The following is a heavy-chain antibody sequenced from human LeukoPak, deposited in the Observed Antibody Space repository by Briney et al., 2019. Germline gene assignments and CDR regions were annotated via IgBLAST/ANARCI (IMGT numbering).Heavy chain of an antibody. J-gene: IGHJ5*02. CDR1: GFTFSSYA. Sequence: GGSLRLSCAASGFTFSSYAMSWVRQAPGKGLEWVSAIGGSAAYTYSADSVKGWFTTSRDNSKNTLYLQMNSLRVEDTAVYYCARGGIYDFRRFDPWGQGTLVTVSS. V-gene: IGHV3-23*01. CDR3: ARGGIYDFRRFDP. CDR2: IGGSAAYT. D-gene: IGHD3-3*01.